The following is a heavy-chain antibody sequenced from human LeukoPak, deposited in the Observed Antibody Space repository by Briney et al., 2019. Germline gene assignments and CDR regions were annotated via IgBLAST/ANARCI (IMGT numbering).Heavy chain of an antibody. D-gene: IGHD5-18*01. CDR3: AKGYSYGYGYYFDY. CDR1: GFTFSSYS. CDR2: ISWNSGSI. V-gene: IGHV3-9*01. J-gene: IGHJ4*02. Sequence: GGSLRLSCAASGFTFSSYSMNWVRQAPGKGLEWVSGISWNSGSIGYADSVKGRFTISRDNAKNSLHLQMNSLRAEDTALYYCAKGYSYGYGYYFDYWGQGTLVTVSS.